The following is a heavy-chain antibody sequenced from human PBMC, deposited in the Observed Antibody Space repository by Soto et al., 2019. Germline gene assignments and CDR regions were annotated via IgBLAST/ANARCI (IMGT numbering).Heavy chain of an antibody. CDR2: IYPSVSS. J-gene: IGHJ4*02. Sequence: SETLSLTCSVSGFAISRGYYWSWVRQPPGKGLEWIGSIYPSVSSYHNPSLATRLRLSIGTSKNQFTLNLTPVTAADTALYFCAREKVGTTFFDNWGQGIQVTVSS. V-gene: IGHV4-38-2*02. D-gene: IGHD1-1*01. CDR1: GFAISRGYY. CDR3: AREKVGTTFFDN.